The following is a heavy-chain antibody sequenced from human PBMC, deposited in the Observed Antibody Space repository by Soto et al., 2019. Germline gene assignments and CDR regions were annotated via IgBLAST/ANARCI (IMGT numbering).Heavy chain of an antibody. J-gene: IGHJ6*03. Sequence: GGSLRLSCAASGFTFSSYEMNWVRQAPGKGLEWVSYISSSGSTIYYADSGKGRFTISRDNAKNSLYLQMNSLRAEDTAVYYCAREGNHGDNYYYYMDVWGKGTTVTVSS. CDR3: AREGNHGDNYYYYMDV. D-gene: IGHD3-10*01. V-gene: IGHV3-48*03. CDR1: GFTFSSYE. CDR2: ISSSGSTI.